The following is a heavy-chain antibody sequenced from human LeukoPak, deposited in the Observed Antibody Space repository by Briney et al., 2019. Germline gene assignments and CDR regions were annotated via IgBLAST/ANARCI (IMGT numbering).Heavy chain of an antibody. CDR1: GYTFTSYY. CDR3: ATLVPAAHFDY. D-gene: IGHD2-2*01. J-gene: IGHJ4*02. Sequence: ASVKVSCKASGYTFTSYYMHWVRQAPGQGLEWMGIINPSGDSTSYAQKFQGRVTMTRDMSTSTVYMELSSLRSEDTAVYYCATLVPAAHFDYWGQGTLATVSS. CDR2: INPSGDST. V-gene: IGHV1-46*01.